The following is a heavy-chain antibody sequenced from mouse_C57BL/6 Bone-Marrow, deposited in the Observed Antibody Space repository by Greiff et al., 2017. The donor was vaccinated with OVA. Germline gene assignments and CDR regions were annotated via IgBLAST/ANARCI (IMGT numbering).Heavy chain of an antibody. CDR2: IYPGNSDT. Sequence: VQLKESGTVLARPGASVKMSCKTSGYTFTSYWMHWVKQRPGQGLEWIGAIYPGNSDTSYNQKFKGKAKLTAVTSASTAYMELSSLTNEDSAVYYCTKFTTVVPYWYFDVWGTGTTVTVSS. J-gene: IGHJ1*03. CDR1: GYTFTSYW. D-gene: IGHD1-1*01. CDR3: TKFTTVVPYWYFDV. V-gene: IGHV1-5*01.